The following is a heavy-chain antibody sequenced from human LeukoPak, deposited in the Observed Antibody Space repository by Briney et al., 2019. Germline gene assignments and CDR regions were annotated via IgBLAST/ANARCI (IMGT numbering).Heavy chain of an antibody. V-gene: IGHV4-4*09. CDR1: GGSISSYY. D-gene: IGHD2-2*02. CDR2: IYTSGST. Sequence: SETLSLTCTVSGGSISSYYWSWIRQPPGKGLEWIGYIYTSGSTNCNPSLKSRVTISVDTSKNQFSLKLSSVTAADTAVYYCARHMQYCSSTSCYNSLDAFDIWGQGTMVTVSS. J-gene: IGHJ3*02. CDR3: ARHMQYCSSTSCYNSLDAFDI.